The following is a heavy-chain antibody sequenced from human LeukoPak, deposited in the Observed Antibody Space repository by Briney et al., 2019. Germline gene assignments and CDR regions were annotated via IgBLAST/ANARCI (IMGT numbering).Heavy chain of an antibody. V-gene: IGHV3-9*01. CDR1: GFTFSSLS. J-gene: IGHJ6*03. CDR3: AKAGDRDTSGWYYYYYYMDV. Sequence: GGSLRLSCAASGFTFSSLSMHWVRQAPGKGLEWVSGISWNGNSIGYADSVKGRFTISRDNAENSLYLQMNSLRVEDTALYYCAKAGDRDTSGWYYYYYYMDVWGKGTTVTI. CDR2: ISWNGNSI. D-gene: IGHD6-19*01.